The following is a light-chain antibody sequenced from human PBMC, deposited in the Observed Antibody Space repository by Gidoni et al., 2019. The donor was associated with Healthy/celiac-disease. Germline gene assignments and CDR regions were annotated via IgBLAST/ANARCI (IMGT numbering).Light chain of an antibody. Sequence: DIQMTKSPSARSASVGDRVTITCRASQIISSYLNWYQQKPGKAPKLLISASSILQSGVPSTFSGSGSGTDFTLTISSLQPEDFSTYYSPQSYSTPYTFGQGTKLEIK. CDR2: ASS. V-gene: IGKV1-39*01. J-gene: IGKJ2*01. CDR1: QIISSY. CDR3: PQSYSTPYT.